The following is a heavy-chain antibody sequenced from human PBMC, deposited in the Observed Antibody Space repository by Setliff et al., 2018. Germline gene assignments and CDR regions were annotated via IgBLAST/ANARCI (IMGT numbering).Heavy chain of an antibody. CDR2: VSWNSGNK. D-gene: IGHD5-18*01. CDR3: ARAADSYGPPRSYMDV. Sequence: GGSLRLSCVASGFTFDDYTMHWVRQAPGKGLEWVSAVSWNSGNKGYADSVKGRFTISRDNAKNSLYLQMSSLRAEDTAVYYCARAADSYGPPRSYMDVWGKGTTVTVSS. J-gene: IGHJ6*03. V-gene: IGHV3-9*01. CDR1: GFTFDDYT.